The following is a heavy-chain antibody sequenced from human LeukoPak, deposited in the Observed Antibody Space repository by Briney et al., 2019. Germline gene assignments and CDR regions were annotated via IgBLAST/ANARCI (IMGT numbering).Heavy chain of an antibody. Sequence: SVKVSCKASGGTISSYAISWVRQAPGQGLEWMGGIIPIFGTANYAQKFQGRVTITADESTSTAYMELSSLRSEDTAVYYCARGDYYDSSGYYSHDAFDIWGQGTMVTVSS. CDR1: GGTISSYA. CDR2: IIPIFGTA. CDR3: ARGDYYDSSGYYSHDAFDI. D-gene: IGHD3-22*01. J-gene: IGHJ3*02. V-gene: IGHV1-69*13.